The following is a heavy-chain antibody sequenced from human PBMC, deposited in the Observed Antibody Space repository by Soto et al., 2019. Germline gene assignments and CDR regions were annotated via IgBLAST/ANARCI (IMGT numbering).Heavy chain of an antibody. V-gene: IGHV4-34*01. D-gene: IGHD6-13*01. Sequence: QVQLQQWGAGLLKPSETLSLTCAVYGGSFSGYYWSWIRQPPGKGLEWIGEINHSGSTNYNPSLKSRVTISVDTSKNQFSLKLSSVTAADTAVYYCERRRSWYPYDYWGQGTLVTVSS. CDR3: ERRRSWYPYDY. J-gene: IGHJ4*02. CDR2: INHSGST. CDR1: GGSFSGYY.